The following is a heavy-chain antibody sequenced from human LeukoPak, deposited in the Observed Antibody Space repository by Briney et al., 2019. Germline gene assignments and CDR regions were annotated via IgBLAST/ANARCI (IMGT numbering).Heavy chain of an antibody. Sequence: GGSLRLSCAASGFTFSSYWMHWVRHAPGQGLLWVSDIKGDGSSKQYADSVKGRFTISRDNAKSTLYLQMNSLSAEDTAVYYCASLRGNINDADYWGQGTLVTVSS. CDR2: IKGDGSSK. CDR1: GFTFSSYW. J-gene: IGHJ4*02. CDR3: ASLRGNINDADY. D-gene: IGHD4-23*01. V-gene: IGHV3-74*03.